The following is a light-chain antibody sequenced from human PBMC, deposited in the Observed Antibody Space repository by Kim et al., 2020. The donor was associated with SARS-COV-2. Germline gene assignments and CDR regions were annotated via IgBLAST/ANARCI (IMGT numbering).Light chain of an antibody. CDR3: SSYAGSNNGV. CDR1: RSDIAIYDY. Sequence: QSAMTNPPSASGSPGQSVTISCTGSRSDIAIYDYVSWYQQYQGKAPKLIIYDVTKRPSGVADRFSGSKSVNTGSLTVSGLQAEDEADYSCSSYAGSNNGVFGGGTQLTVL. J-gene: IGLJ2*01. CDR2: DVT. V-gene: IGLV2-8*01.